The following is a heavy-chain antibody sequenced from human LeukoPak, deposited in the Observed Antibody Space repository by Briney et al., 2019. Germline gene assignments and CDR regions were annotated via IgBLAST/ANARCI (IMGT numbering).Heavy chain of an antibody. CDR2: IYSGGNI. Sequence: GGSLRLSCAASGFTVSSTYMSWVRQAPGKGLEWVSVIYSGGNIYYTDSVKGRFTISRDTSKNTLYLQMNSLRAEDTAVYHCVRDSDTYGDHTTRRFDSWGQGTLVTVSS. J-gene: IGHJ4*02. V-gene: IGHV3-53*01. CDR3: VRDSDTYGDHTTRRFDS. D-gene: IGHD4-17*01. CDR1: GFTVSSTY.